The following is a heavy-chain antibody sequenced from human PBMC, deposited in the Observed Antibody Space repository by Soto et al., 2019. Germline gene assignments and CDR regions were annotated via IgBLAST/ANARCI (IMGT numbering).Heavy chain of an antibody. CDR2: ISGSGGST. CDR1: GFTFSSYA. D-gene: IGHD3-3*01. J-gene: IGHJ3*02. V-gene: IGHV3-23*01. CDR3: ARDSRDYYDFWSGYFDDAFDI. Sequence: GGSLRLSCAASGFTFSSYAMSWVRQAPGKGLEWVSAISGSGGSTYYVDSVKGRFTISRDNSKNTLYLQMNSLRAEDTAVYYCARDSRDYYDFWSGYFDDAFDIWGQGTMVTVSS.